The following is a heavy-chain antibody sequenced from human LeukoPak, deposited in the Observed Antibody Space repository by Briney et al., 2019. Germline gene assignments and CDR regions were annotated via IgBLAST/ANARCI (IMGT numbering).Heavy chain of an antibody. CDR2: IYYSGST. V-gene: IGHV4-59*01. CDR1: GGSISTYY. J-gene: IGHJ6*02. D-gene: IGHD3-10*01. CDR3: ARMGFYGSGSPYYYGMDV. Sequence: SETLSLTCTVSGGSISTYYWSWIRQPPGKGLEWIAYIYYSGSTDYNPSLKSRVTISLDTSKNQFSLKLSSVTAADTAVYYCARMGFYGSGSPYYYGMDVWGQGTTVTVSS.